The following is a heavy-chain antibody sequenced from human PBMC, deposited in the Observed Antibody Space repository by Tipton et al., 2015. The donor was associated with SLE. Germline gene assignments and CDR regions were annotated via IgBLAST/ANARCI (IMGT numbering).Heavy chain of an antibody. CDR3: ATEGGNWFDP. CDR2: INHSGST. V-gene: IGHV4-34*01. Sequence: GLVKPSETLSLTCAVSGGSFTMYYWSWIRQSPGKGLEWIGEINHSGSTNYNPSLKARVTLSADTSKNQVSLRLTSVTAADTAVYYCATEGGNWFDPLGQGILVTVSS. J-gene: IGHJ5*02. CDR1: GGSFTMYY. D-gene: IGHD2-15*01.